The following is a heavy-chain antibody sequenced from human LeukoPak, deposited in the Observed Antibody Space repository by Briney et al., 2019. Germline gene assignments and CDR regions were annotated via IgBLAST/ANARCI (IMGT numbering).Heavy chain of an antibody. CDR3: AKDGLRYFDWLNWFDP. CDR2: ISGSGGST. Sequence: PGGSLRLSCAASGFTFSSYVMSWVRQAPGKGLEWVSAISGSGGSTYYADSVKGRFTISRDNSKNTLYLQMNSLRAEDTAVYYCAKDGLRYFDWLNWFDPWGQGSLVTVSS. J-gene: IGHJ5*02. CDR1: GFTFSSYV. V-gene: IGHV3-23*01. D-gene: IGHD3-9*01.